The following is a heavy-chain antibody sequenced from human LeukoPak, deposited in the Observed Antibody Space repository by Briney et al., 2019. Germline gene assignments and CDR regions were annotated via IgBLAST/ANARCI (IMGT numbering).Heavy chain of an antibody. CDR2: IHHDGIT. D-gene: IGHD3-3*01. V-gene: IGHV4-38-2*02. CDR1: GYSISSGYF. J-gene: IGHJ4*02. CDR3: ARGRNLRLHYFDY. Sequence: PSETLSLTCSISGYSISSGYFWGWIRQPPGKGLEWIGNIHHDGITNYNPSLKSRVTISVDTSKNQFSLKLSSVTAADTAVYYCARGRNLRLHYFDYWGQGTLVTVSS.